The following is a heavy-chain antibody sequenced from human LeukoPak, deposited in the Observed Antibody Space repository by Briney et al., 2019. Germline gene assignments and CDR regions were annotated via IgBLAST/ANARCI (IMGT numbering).Heavy chain of an antibody. D-gene: IGHD3-22*01. CDR2: ISAYNGNT. Sequence: GASVKVSCKASGYTFTSYGISWVRQAPGQGLEWMGWISAYNGNTNYAQKLQGRVTMTTDTSTSTAYMELRSLRSDDTAVYYCARDRRYYDSSGYLFGYWGQGTLVTVSS. J-gene: IGHJ4*02. V-gene: IGHV1-18*01. CDR1: GYTFTSYG. CDR3: ARDRRYYDSSGYLFGY.